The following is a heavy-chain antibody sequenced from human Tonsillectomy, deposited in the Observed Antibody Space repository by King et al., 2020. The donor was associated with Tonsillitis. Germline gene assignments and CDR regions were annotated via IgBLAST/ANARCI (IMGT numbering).Heavy chain of an antibody. D-gene: IGHD2-8*01. V-gene: IGHV3-15*01. Sequence: QLVQSGGGLVEPGGSLRLSCAVSGFTFSDAWMSWVRQAPGKGLEWVGRIKSKSGGGTADYAAPVRGTFTISRDDSKNTLYLQMNGLKTEDTAVYYCTSVTRNGRFDYWGQGAVVTVSS. CDR3: TSVTRNGRFDY. CDR1: GFTFSDAW. CDR2: IKSKSGGGTA. J-gene: IGHJ4*02.